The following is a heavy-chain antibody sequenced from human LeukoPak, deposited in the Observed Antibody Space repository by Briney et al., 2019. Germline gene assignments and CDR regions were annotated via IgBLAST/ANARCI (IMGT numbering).Heavy chain of an antibody. J-gene: IGHJ4*02. CDR3: ASGGYYYDNSGYDY. D-gene: IGHD3-22*01. Sequence: QPGGSLRLSCAASGFTFGSHWMHWVRQAPGKGLVWVSRINSDGSSTSYADSVKGRFTISRDNAKNTLYLQMNSLRAEDTAVYYCASGGYYYDNSGYDYWGQGTLVTVSS. CDR1: GFTFGSHW. V-gene: IGHV3-74*01. CDR2: INSDGSST.